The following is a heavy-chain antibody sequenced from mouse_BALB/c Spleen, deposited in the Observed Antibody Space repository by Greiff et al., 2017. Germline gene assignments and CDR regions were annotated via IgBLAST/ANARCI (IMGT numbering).Heavy chain of an antibody. J-gene: IGHJ4*01. CDR1: GFTFSDYG. CDR2: ISNLAYSI. D-gene: IGHD5-1-1*01. CDR3: ARGDTFYAMDY. V-gene: IGHV5-15*02. Sequence: EVMLVESGGGLVQPGGSRKLSCAASGFTFSDYGMAWVRQAPGKGPEWVAFISNLAYSIYYADTVTGRFTISRENAKNTLYLEMSSLRSEDTAMYYCARGDTFYAMDYWGQGTSVTVSS.